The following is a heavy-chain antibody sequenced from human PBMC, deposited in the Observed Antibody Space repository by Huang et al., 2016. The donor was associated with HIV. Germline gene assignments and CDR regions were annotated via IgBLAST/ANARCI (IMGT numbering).Heavy chain of an antibody. CDR3: ARTGVAVSDDPEYFQH. CDR1: GDSINSNTFY. CDR2: IYYSGTT. Sequence: LQESGPGLVGPSETLSLTCAVSGDSINSNTFYWGWIRRPPGKALEWIVSIYYSGTTYYNPALKRRARIAVDASKNRIFLQLRSVTAADTGVYYCARTGVAVSDDPEYFQHWGQGALVTIS. V-gene: IGHV4-39*02. J-gene: IGHJ1*01. D-gene: IGHD3-3*01.